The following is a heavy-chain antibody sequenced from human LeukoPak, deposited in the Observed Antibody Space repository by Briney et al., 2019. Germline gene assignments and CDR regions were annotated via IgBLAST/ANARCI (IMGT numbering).Heavy chain of an antibody. CDR3: ARAPGYYDSSGYYGYYFDY. V-gene: IGHV4-34*01. J-gene: IGHJ4*02. D-gene: IGHD3-22*01. CDR2: INHSGST. CDR1: GGSFSGYY. Sequence: PSETLSLTCAVYGGSFSGYYWSWIRQPPGKGLEWIGEINHSGSTNYNPSLKSRVTISVDTSKNQFSLKLSSVTAADTAVYYCARAPGYYDSSGYYGYYFDYWGQGTLVTVSS.